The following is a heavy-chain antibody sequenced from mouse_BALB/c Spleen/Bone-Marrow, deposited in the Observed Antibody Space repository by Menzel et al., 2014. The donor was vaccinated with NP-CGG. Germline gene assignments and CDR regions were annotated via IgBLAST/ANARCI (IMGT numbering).Heavy chain of an antibody. V-gene: IGHV5-6*01. CDR1: GFTFSSYG. CDR2: ISRGGSYT. J-gene: IGHJ2*01. Sequence: EVQLVESGGDLVKPGGSLKLSCAASGFTFSSYGMSWVRQTPDKRLEWVATISRGGSYTYYPDSVKGRFTISRDNAKNTLYLQMSSLKSEDTAMYYCARQTYYDYDGYFDYWGQGTTLTVSS. CDR3: ARQTYYDYDGYFDY. D-gene: IGHD2-4*01.